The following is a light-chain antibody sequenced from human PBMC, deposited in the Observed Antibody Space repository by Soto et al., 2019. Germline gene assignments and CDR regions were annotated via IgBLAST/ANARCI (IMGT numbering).Light chain of an antibody. CDR3: QQRSNWPLIT. V-gene: IGKV3-11*01. Sequence: EIVLTQSPATLSLFPGDRTTLSCRASQSVSSYLAWYQQKPRQAPGLLIYDASNRATGIPARFSGSGSGTDFTLTISSLEPEDFAVYYCQQRSNWPLITFGQGTRLEIK. CDR2: DAS. CDR1: QSVSSY. J-gene: IGKJ5*01.